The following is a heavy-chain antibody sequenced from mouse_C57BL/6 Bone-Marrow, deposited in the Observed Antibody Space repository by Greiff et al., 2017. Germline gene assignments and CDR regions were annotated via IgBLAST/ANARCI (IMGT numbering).Heavy chain of an antibody. V-gene: IGHV1-80*01. J-gene: IGHJ2*01. CDR2: IYPGDGDT. D-gene: IGHD1-1*01. CDR3: GSGVYYYGSSPSYFDY. CDR1: GYAFSSYW. Sequence: QVQLQQSGAELVKPGASVKISCKASGYAFSSYWMNWVKQRPGKGLEWIGQIYPGDGDTNYNGKFKGKATLTADKSSSTAYMQLSSLTSEDSAVXFGGSGVYYYGSSPSYFDYWGQGTTLTVSS.